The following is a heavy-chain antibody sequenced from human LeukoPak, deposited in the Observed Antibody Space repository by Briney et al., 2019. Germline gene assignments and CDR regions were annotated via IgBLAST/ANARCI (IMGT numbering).Heavy chain of an antibody. CDR3: ASRRASSWYEGFDY. CDR2: ISGSGGST. J-gene: IGHJ4*02. Sequence: GGSLRLSCAASGFTFSNAWMNWVRQAPGKGLEWVSAISGSGGSTYYADSVKGRFTISRDNSKNTLYLQMNSLRAEDTAVYYCASRRASSWYEGFDYWGQGTPVTVSS. CDR1: GFTFSNAW. D-gene: IGHD6-13*01. V-gene: IGHV3-23*01.